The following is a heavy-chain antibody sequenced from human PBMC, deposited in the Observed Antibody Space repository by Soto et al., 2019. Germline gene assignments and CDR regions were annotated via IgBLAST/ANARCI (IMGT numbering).Heavy chain of an antibody. CDR3: ARDPIAARGYYYYGMDV. V-gene: IGHV1-46*01. Sequence: ASVKVSCKASGYTFTSYYMHWVQQAPGQGLEWMGIINPSGGSTSYAQKFQGRVTMTRDTSTSTVYTELSSLRSEDTAVYYCARDPIAARGYYYYGMDVWGQGTTVTVSS. CDR2: INPSGGST. J-gene: IGHJ6*01. CDR1: GYTFTSYY. D-gene: IGHD6-6*01.